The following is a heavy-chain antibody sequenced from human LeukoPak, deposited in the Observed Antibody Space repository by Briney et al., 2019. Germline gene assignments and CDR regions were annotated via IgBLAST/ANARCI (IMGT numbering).Heavy chain of an antibody. CDR3: ARDKSEPYGAFDI. Sequence: KPSQTLSLTCTVSGGSISSGSYYWSWIRQPAGKGLEWIGRINTSGSTNYNPSLKSRVTISVDTSKNQFSLKLSSVTAADTAVYYCARDKSEPYGAFDIWGQGTMVTVSS. J-gene: IGHJ3*02. CDR2: INTSGST. V-gene: IGHV4-61*02. CDR1: GGSISSGSYY. D-gene: IGHD1-14*01.